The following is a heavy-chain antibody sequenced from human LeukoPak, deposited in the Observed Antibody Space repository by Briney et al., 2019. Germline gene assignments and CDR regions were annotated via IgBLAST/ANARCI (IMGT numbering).Heavy chain of an antibody. CDR2: IVVGSGNT. CDR3: ASPVGATGGMDV. D-gene: IGHD1-26*01. J-gene: IGHJ6*02. V-gene: IGHV1-58*01. CDR1: GFTFTSSA. Sequence: SVKVSCKASGFTFTSSAVQWVRQARGQRLEWIGWIVVGSGNTNYAQKFQGRVTITRDMSTSTAYMELSSLRSEDTAVYYCASPVGATGGMDVWGQGTTVTVSS.